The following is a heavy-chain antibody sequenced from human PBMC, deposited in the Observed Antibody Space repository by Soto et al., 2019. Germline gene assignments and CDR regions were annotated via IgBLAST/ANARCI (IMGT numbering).Heavy chain of an antibody. CDR2: ISSSGSTI. CDR1: GFTFSDYY. CDR3: ARSPYVYDFWSGYTYYYYYMDV. J-gene: IGHJ6*03. Sequence: GGSLRLSCAASGFTFSDYYMSWIRQAPGKGLEWVSYISSSGSTIYYADSVKGRFTISRDNAKNSLFLQMNILRAEDTAVYYCARSPYVYDFWSGYTYYYYYMDVWGKGTTVTVSS. V-gene: IGHV3-11*01. D-gene: IGHD3-3*01.